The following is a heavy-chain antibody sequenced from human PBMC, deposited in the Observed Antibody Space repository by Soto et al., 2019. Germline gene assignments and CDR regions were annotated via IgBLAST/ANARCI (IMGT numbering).Heavy chain of an antibody. D-gene: IGHD2-2*01. Sequence: EVQLVESGGGLVQPGGSLKLSCAASGFTFSGSAMHWVRQASGKGLEWVGRIRSKANSYATAYAASVKGSFTISRDDSKNTAYLQINSLKTEDTAVYYCTRSSSTNLGYYYYGMDVWGQGTTVTVSS. V-gene: IGHV3-73*02. CDR2: IRSKANSYAT. CDR1: GFTFSGSA. CDR3: TRSSSTNLGYYYYGMDV. J-gene: IGHJ6*02.